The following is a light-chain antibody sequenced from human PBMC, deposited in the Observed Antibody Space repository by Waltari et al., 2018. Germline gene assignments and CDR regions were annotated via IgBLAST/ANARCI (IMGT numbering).Light chain of an antibody. CDR3: VQTIAFPYS. V-gene: IGKV2-40*01. Sequence: DIVMTQTPLSLPIPPGEPASISCRSSQSLLYSNGNTYLHWYLQKTGQSPHLLMYGGSNRASGVPDRFSGSGSGTDFTLKISKVEAEDVGVYFCVQTIAFPYSFGQGTKVEIK. CDR2: GGS. J-gene: IGKJ2*03. CDR1: QSLLYSNGNTY.